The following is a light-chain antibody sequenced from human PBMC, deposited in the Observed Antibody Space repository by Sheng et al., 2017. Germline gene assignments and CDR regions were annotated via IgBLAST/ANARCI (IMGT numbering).Light chain of an antibody. V-gene: IGKV1-39*01. J-gene: IGKJ1*01. CDR2: AAS. Sequence: DIQMTQSPSSLSPSVGDRVTITCRASQSISTNLNWYQQKPGKAPKLLIYAASSLQSGVPSRFSGSGSGTDFTLTISSLQPEDFATYYCQQLNSYPRTFGQGTKVEIK. CDR1: QSISTN. CDR3: QQLNSYPRT.